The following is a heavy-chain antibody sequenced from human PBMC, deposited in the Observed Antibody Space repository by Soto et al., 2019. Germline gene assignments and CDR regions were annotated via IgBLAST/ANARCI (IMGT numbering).Heavy chain of an antibody. J-gene: IGHJ4*02. CDR2: IYHSGST. CDR1: GGSISSGGYS. Sequence: SETLSLTCAVSGGSISSGGYSWSWIRQPPGKGLEWIGYIYHSGSTSYNPSLKSRVTISVDRSKNQFSLKLSSVTAADTAVYYCARDSDSSSWYYFDYWGQGTLVTVSS. V-gene: IGHV4-30-2*01. CDR3: ARDSDSSSWYYFDY. D-gene: IGHD6-13*01.